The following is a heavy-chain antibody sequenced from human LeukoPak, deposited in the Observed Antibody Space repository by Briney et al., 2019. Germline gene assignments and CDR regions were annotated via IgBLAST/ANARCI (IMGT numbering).Heavy chain of an antibody. D-gene: IGHD1-1*01. J-gene: IGHJ4*02. CDR1: GYSISSGYY. V-gene: IGHV4-38-2*02. CDR3: TRELAGTTVED. Sequence: SETLSLTCTVSGYSISSGYYWGWIRQPPGKGLEWIGSIYHSGSTYYNPSLKSRVTISVDTSKNQFSLKLSSVTAADTALYYCTRELAGTTVEDWGQGTLVTVSS. CDR2: IYHSGST.